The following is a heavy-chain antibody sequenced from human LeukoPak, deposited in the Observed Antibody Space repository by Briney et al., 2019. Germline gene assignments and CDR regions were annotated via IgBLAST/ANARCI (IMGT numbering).Heavy chain of an antibody. V-gene: IGHV3-15*01. CDR3: TTEDTVMYFDY. CDR1: GFTFGNAW. D-gene: IGHD4-17*01. CDR2: IKSKTDGGTT. Sequence: GGSLRLSCAASGFTFGNAWMSWVRQAPGKGLEWVGRIKSKTDGGTTDYAAPVKGRFTISRDDSKNTLYLQMNSLKTEDTAVYYCTTEDTVMYFDYWGQGTLVTVSS. J-gene: IGHJ4*02.